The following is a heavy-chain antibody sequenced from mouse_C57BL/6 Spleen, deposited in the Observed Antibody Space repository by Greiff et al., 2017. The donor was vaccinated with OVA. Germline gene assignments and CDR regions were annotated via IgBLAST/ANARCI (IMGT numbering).Heavy chain of an antibody. Sequence: EVKVVESGGDLVKPGGSLKLSCAASGFTFSSYGMSWVRQTPDKRLEWVATISSGGSYTYYPDSVKGRFTISRDNAKNTLYLQMSSLKSEDTAMYYCAQLGPGYFDYWGQGTTLTVSS. V-gene: IGHV5-6*01. CDR1: GFTFSSYG. J-gene: IGHJ2*01. D-gene: IGHD4-1*02. CDR3: AQLGPGYFDY. CDR2: ISSGGSYT.